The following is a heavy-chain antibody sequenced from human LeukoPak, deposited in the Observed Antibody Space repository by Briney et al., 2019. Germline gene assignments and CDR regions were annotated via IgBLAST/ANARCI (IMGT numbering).Heavy chain of an antibody. CDR3: ARGGLDHCSSTSCYEDSGAFDI. CDR2: IYYSGST. CDR1: GGSISSYY. J-gene: IGHJ3*02. V-gene: IGHV4-59*01. D-gene: IGHD2-2*01. Sequence: SETLSLTCTVSGGSISSYYWSWIRQPPGKGLEWIGYIYYSGSTNYNPSLKSRVTISVDTSKNQFSLKLSSVTAADTAVYYCARGGLDHCSSTSCYEDSGAFDIWGQGTMVTVSS.